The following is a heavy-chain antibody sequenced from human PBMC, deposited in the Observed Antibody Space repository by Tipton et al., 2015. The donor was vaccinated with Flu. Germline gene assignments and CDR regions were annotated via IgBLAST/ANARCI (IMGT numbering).Heavy chain of an antibody. J-gene: IGHJ4*02. CDR1: GGSIGSFY. CDR3: ARDPSLGMPDYFDY. Sequence: LRLSCTISGGSIGSFYWNWIRQPPGKGLEWIGYIYNSEYTKYNPSLKSRVTISVDTSKNQFSLQLRSVTAADTAVYYCARDPSLGMPDYFDYWGQGTLVTASS. D-gene: IGHD2-2*01. CDR2: IYNSEYT. V-gene: IGHV4-59*12.